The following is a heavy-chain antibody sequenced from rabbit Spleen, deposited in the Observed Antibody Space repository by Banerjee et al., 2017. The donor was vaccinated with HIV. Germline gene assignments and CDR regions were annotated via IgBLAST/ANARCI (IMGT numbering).Heavy chain of an antibody. Sequence: QSLEESGGDLVKPGASLTLTCTASGFSFSSTYYMCWVRQPPGKGLEWIACIYAGSSDSTYSATWAKGRFTLSKTSSTTVTLQMTSLTAADTATYFCARDTSTSFSTYGMDLWGPGTLVTVS. V-gene: IGHV1S40*01. CDR3: ARDTSTSFSTYGMDL. D-gene: IGHD1-1*01. CDR1: GFSFSSTYY. CDR2: IYAGSSDST. J-gene: IGHJ6*01.